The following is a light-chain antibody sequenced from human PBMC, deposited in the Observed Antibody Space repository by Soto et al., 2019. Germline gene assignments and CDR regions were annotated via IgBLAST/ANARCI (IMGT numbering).Light chain of an antibody. CDR3: NSYTSSSTPYV. V-gene: IGLV2-14*03. Sequence: QSVLTQPASVSGSPGQSITISCTGTSSDVGGYNYVSWYQHHPGKAPKLLIYDVSNRPSGVSYRFSGSKSGNPASLTISGLQAEDEADYFCNSYTSSSTPYVFATGTKVTVL. CDR1: SSDVGGYNY. CDR2: DVS. J-gene: IGLJ1*01.